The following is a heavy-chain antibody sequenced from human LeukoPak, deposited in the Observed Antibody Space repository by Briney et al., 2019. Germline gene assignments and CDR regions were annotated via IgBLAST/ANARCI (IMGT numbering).Heavy chain of an antibody. CDR1: GFTFDGYA. CDR3: AKDKGSSWYPYDAFDI. D-gene: IGHD6-13*01. CDR2: ISWNSGSI. Sequence: GGSLRLSCAASGFTFDGYAMHWVRQAPGKGLEWVSGISWNSGSIGYADSVKGRFTISRDNAKNSLYLQMNSLRAEDMALYYCAKDKGSSWYPYDAFDIWGQGTMVTVSS. J-gene: IGHJ3*02. V-gene: IGHV3-9*03.